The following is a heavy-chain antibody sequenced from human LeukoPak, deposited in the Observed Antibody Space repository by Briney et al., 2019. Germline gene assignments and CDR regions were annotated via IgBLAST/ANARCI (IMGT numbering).Heavy chain of an antibody. J-gene: IGHJ3*02. CDR3: ATTTSGGDAFDI. Sequence: SETLSLTCSVSGGSITHYYWTWIRQPPGKTLEWIGYSYYSGSTKYNPSLKSRVTISVDTSNNQFSLNLRSVTAADTAVYYCATTTSGGDAFDIWGQGTMVTVSS. CDR2: SYYSGST. CDR1: GGSITHYY. V-gene: IGHV4-59*01. D-gene: IGHD1-26*01.